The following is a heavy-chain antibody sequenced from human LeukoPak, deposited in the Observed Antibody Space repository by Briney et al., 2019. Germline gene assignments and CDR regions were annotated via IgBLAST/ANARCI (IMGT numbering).Heavy chain of an antibody. Sequence: SETLSLTCTVSGGSISSYYWSWIRQPPGKGLEWIGYIFYTGSTKYNPSLKRRVTISVDTSKHHLSLKLSSVTAADTAVYYCARHSIGSGNYFGSGTCYNNGMDVWGQGTTVTVSS. CDR3: ARHSIGSGNYFGSGTCYNNGMDV. D-gene: IGHD3-10*01. V-gene: IGHV4-59*08. CDR1: GGSISSYY. J-gene: IGHJ6*02. CDR2: IFYTGST.